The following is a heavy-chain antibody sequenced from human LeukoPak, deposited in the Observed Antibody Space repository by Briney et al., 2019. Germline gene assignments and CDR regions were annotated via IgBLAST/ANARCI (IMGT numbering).Heavy chain of an antibody. D-gene: IGHD7-27*01. CDR2: IYYSGST. CDR1: GGSISSSSYY. J-gene: IGHJ5*02. Sequence: SKTLSLTCTVSGGSISSSSYYWGWIRQPPGKGLEWIGSIYYSGSTYYNPSLKSRVTISVDTSKNQFSLKRSSVTAADTAVYYCVRQDWGKGFDPWGQGTLVTVSS. V-gene: IGHV4-39*01. CDR3: VRQDWGKGFDP.